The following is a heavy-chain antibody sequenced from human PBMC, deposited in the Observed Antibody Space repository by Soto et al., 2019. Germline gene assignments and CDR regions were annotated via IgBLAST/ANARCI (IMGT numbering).Heavy chain of an antibody. V-gene: IGHV3-48*01. CDR1: GFTFSSYS. J-gene: IGHJ4*02. CDR3: ARGPLYSSVDLDY. CDR2: ISSSSSTI. Sequence: GGSLRLSCAASGFTFSSYSMNWVRQAPGKGLEWVSYISSSSSTIYYADSVKGRFTISRDNAKNSLYLQMNSLRAEDTAVYYCARGPLYSSVDLDYWGQGTLVTVSS. D-gene: IGHD6-25*01.